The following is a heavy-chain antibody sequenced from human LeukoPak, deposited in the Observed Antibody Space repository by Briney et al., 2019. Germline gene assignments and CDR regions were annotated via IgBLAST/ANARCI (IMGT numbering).Heavy chain of an antibody. J-gene: IGHJ4*02. CDR2: ISGSGGST. CDR1: GFTFSSYW. V-gene: IGHV3-23*01. CDR3: AKDPYYYDSSGYYDY. D-gene: IGHD3-22*01. Sequence: PGGSLRLSCAASGFTFSSYWMSWVRQAPGKGLEWVSAISGSGGSTYYADSVKGRFTISRDNSKNTLYLQMNSLRAEDTAVYYCAKDPYYYDSSGYYDYWGQGTLVTVSS.